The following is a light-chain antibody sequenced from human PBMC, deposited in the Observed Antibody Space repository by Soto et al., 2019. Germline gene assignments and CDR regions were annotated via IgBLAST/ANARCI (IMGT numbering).Light chain of an antibody. CDR2: GNS. CDR3: QSYDSSLSGWV. Sequence: QSVLTQPASVSGAPGQRVTISCTWSSSNIGAGYDVHWYQQLPGTAPKLLIYGNSNRPSGVPDRFSGSKSGTSASLAITGLQAEDEADYYCQSYDSSLSGWVFGGGTKLTVL. CDR1: SSNIGAGYD. J-gene: IGLJ3*02. V-gene: IGLV1-40*01.